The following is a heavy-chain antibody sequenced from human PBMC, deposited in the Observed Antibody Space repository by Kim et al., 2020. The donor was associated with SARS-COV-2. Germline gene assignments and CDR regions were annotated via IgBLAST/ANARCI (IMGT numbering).Heavy chain of an antibody. CDR2: ISGSGGST. V-gene: IGHV3-23*01. J-gene: IGHJ3*02. CDR3: AKPWAYCGGDCYSLVLDAFDI. CDR1: GFTFSSYA. D-gene: IGHD2-21*01. Sequence: GGSLRLSCAASGFTFSSYAMSWVRQAPGKGLEWVSAISGSGGSTYYADSVKGRFTISRDNSKNTLYLQMNSLRAEDTAVYYCAKPWAYCGGDCYSLVLDAFDIWGQGRMVTVSS.